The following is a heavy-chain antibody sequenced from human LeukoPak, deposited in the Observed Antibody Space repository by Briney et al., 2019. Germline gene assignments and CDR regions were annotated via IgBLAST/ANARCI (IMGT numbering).Heavy chain of an antibody. CDR1: GYSFTSYW. D-gene: IGHD3-22*01. CDR3: TRGLIGEIRRPYYYDSSGYPTDY. Sequence: GESLKISSKGSGYSFTSYWIGWVRQMPGKGLEWMGFIYPGDSDTRYSPSFQGQVTISADKSISTAYLQWSSLKASDTAMYYCTRGLIGEIRRPYYYDSSGYPTDYWGQGTLVTVSS. J-gene: IGHJ4*02. CDR2: IYPGDSDT. V-gene: IGHV5-51*01.